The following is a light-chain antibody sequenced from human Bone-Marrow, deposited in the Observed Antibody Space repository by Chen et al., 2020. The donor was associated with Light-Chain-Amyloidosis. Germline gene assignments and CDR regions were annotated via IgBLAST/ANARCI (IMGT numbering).Light chain of an antibody. J-gene: IGLJ3*02. CDR3: VMYVGSGTWV. CDR2: STN. CDR1: SGSVSTSYY. V-gene: IGLV8-61*01. Sequence: QTVVTQEPSFSVSPGGTVTLTCGLSSGSVSTSYYPSWYQQTPGQAPRTLIYSTNTRSSGVPDRFSGPILGRKAALTITGAQADDESDYYCVMYVGSGTWVFGGGTKLTVL.